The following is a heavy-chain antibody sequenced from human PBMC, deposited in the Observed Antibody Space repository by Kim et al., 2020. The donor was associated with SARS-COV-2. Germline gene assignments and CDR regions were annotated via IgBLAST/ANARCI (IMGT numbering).Heavy chain of an antibody. D-gene: IGHD3-22*01. V-gene: IGHV1-3*01. J-gene: IGHJ4*02. CDR2: INAGNGNT. CDR3: ARDLVGDNSGYYDY. CDR1: GYTFINYL. Sequence: ASVKVSCKTSGYTFINYLIHWVRQAPGQRLEWMGWINAGNGNTKYSQKFQGRVTITRDTSASTANMELSSLRSEDTAVYYCARDLVGDNSGYYDYWGQGTLVT.